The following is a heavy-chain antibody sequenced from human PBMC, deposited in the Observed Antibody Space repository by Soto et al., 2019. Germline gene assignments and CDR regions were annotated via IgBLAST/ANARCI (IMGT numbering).Heavy chain of an antibody. CDR1: GYTFTVYY. V-gene: IGHV1-2*02. Sequence: ASVKVSCKASGYTFTVYYMHWVRQAPGQGLEWMGWINPYSGGTNYAQKFQGRVTMTRDTSISTAYMELSRLRSDDTAVYYCARDIAAAGYYFEYWGKGTLVTV. CDR3: ARDIAAAGYYFEY. J-gene: IGHJ4*02. CDR2: INPYSGGT. D-gene: IGHD6-13*01.